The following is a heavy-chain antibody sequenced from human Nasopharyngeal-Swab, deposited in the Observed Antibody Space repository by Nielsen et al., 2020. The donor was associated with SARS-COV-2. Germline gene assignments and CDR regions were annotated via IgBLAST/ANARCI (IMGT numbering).Heavy chain of an antibody. Sequence: SETLSLTCSVSGASISSTRYYWDWIRQPPGKGLEWIGSVYYSGSTYYSPSLKSRVSISADTSKNQFSLKLNSVTAADTAVYYCARDSADYQYYGMDVWGRGTAVTVS. CDR3: ARDSADYQYYGMDV. CDR1: GASISSTRYY. V-gene: IGHV4-39*07. CDR2: VYYSGST. J-gene: IGHJ6*02.